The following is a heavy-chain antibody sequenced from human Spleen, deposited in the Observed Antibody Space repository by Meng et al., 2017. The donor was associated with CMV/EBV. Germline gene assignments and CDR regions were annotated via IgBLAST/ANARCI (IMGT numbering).Heavy chain of an antibody. V-gene: IGHV1-2*02. CDR3: ARSRDCSSTSCYGHYYYAMDV. J-gene: IGHJ6*02. D-gene: IGHD2-2*01. CDR2: IHPHRGDT. CDR1: GYTFTAHY. Sequence: ASVKVSCKASGYTFTAHYFHWVRQAPGQGLEWMGWIHPHRGDTNYAQQFQGRVTLTRDTSINTGYMELTRLTSDDTAVYYCARSRDCSSTSCYGHYYYAMDVWGQGTTVTVSS.